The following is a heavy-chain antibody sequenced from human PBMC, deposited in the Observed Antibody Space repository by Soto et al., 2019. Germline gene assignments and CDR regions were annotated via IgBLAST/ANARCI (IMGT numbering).Heavy chain of an antibody. CDR2: IWYDGSNK. CDR1: GFTFSSYG. CDR3: ARDWEVAASDSYYYYGMDV. V-gene: IGHV3-33*01. Sequence: GGSLRLSCAASGFTFSSYGMHWVRQAPGKGLEWVAVIWYDGSNKYYADSVKGRFTISRDNSKNTLYLQMNSLRAEDTAVYYCARDWEVAASDSYYYYGMDVWGQGTTVTVSS. D-gene: IGHD2-15*01. J-gene: IGHJ6*02.